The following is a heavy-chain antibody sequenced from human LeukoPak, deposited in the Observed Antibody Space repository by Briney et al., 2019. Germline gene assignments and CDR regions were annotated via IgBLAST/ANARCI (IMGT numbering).Heavy chain of an antibody. V-gene: IGHV4-59*01. CDR3: ARDKVLGSANTRLDY. CDR2: IYYSGST. J-gene: IGHJ4*02. D-gene: IGHD3-16*01. Sequence: SETLSLTCTVSGGSISSYYWSWIRQPPGKGLEWIGYIYYSGSTNYNPSLKSRVTISVDTSKNQFSLKLSSVTAADTAVYYCARDKVLGSANTRLDYWGQGTLVTVSS. CDR1: GGSISSYY.